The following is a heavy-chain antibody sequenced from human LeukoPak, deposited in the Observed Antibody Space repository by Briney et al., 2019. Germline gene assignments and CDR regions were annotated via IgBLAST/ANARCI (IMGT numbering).Heavy chain of an antibody. D-gene: IGHD5-18*01. CDR3: ARASSDDTAMATPFAY. Sequence: SVKVSCKASGGTFSNYAINWVRQAPGQGLEWMGGITPIFGTANYVQKFQGRVSITADESTSTAYMELSRLRSEDTAIYYCARASSDDTAMATPFAYWGQGTLITVSS. J-gene: IGHJ4*02. CDR2: ITPIFGTA. CDR1: GGTFSNYA. V-gene: IGHV1-69*13.